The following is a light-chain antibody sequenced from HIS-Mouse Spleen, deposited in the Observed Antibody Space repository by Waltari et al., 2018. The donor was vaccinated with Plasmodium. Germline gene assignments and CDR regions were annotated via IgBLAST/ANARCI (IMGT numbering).Light chain of an antibody. V-gene: IGKV3-15*01. CDR1: QSVSSN. Sequence: EIVMTQSPAPLSVSPGERATLSCRASQSVSSNFAWYQQKPGQAPRLLIYGASTRATGIPARFRGSGSGTEFTLTISSMQSEDFAVYYCQQYNNWPPYTFGQGTKLEIK. CDR3: QQYNNWPPYT. J-gene: IGKJ2*01. CDR2: GAS.